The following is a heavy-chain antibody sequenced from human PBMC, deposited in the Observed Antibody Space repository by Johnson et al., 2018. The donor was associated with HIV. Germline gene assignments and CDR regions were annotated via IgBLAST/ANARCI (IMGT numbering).Heavy chain of an antibody. CDR2: ISSSGSTI. D-gene: IGHD1-26*01. Sequence: QVLLVESGGGLVKPGGSLRLSCAASGFTFSDYYMSWIRQAPGKGLEWVSYISSSGSTIYYADSVKGRFTISRDNSKNTLYLQMNSLRAEDTAVYYCVRVMGATQVMGAFDIWGQGTMVTVSS. CDR1: GFTFSDYY. J-gene: IGHJ3*02. V-gene: IGHV3-11*04. CDR3: VRVMGATQVMGAFDI.